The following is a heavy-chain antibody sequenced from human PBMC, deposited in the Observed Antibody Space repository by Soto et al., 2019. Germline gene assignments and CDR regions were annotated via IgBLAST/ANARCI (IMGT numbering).Heavy chain of an antibody. CDR3: ARHDGDSGYHLDY. V-gene: IGHV5-10-1*01. CDR2: IHPSDSDI. J-gene: IGHJ4*02. Sequence: PGESLKLSCEGSGYRFTSFWIAWVRQMPGKGLEWMGRIHPSDSDIKYSPSFQGHVTISADKSSNTAYLHWGSLKASDTAMYYCARHDGDSGYHLDYWGQGALVTVSS. D-gene: IGHD5-12*01. CDR1: GYRFTSFW.